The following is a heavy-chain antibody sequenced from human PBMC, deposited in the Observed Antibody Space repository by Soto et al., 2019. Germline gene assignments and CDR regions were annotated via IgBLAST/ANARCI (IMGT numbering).Heavy chain of an antibody. J-gene: IGHJ4*02. CDR1: GYTFTSYA. CDR2: INAGNGNT. D-gene: IGHD3-22*01. V-gene: IGHV1-3*01. CDR3: ARVTQTSAYDSSGYYGY. Sequence: ASLKVSCKASGYTFTSYAMHWVRQAPGQRLEWMGWINAGNGNTKYSQKFQGRVTITRDTSASTAYMELSSLRSEDTAVYYCARVTQTSAYDSSGYYGYWGQGTLVTVSS.